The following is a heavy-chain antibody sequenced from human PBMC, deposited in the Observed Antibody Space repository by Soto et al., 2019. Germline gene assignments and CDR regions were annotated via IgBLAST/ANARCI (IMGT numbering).Heavy chain of an antibody. J-gene: IGHJ6*03. CDR2: IYYSGST. V-gene: IGHV4-59*01. CDR3: ARVHRRAAMVGDYYYYYMDV. Sequence: SETLSLTCTVSGGSISSYYWSWIRQPPGKGLEWIGYIYYSGSTNYNPSLKSQVTISVDTSKNQFSLKLSSVTAADTAVYYCARVHRRAAMVGDYYYYYMDVWGKGTTVTVSS. CDR1: GGSISSYY. D-gene: IGHD5-18*01.